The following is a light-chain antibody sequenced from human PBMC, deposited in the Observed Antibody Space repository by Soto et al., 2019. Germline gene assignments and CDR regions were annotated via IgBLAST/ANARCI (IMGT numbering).Light chain of an antibody. CDR2: GAS. J-gene: IGKJ1*01. CDR3: QQCGSSPWT. CDR1: QSVSSSY. V-gene: IGKV3-20*01. Sequence: EIVLTQSPGTLSLSPGERATLSCRPSQSVSSSYLAWYQQKPGQAPRLLIYGASSRATGIPDRFSGSGSGTDFTLTISRLEPEDFAVYYCQQCGSSPWTFG.